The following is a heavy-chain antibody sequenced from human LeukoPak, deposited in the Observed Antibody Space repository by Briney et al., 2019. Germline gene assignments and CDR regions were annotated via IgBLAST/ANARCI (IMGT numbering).Heavy chain of an antibody. J-gene: IGHJ4*02. D-gene: IGHD3-10*01. CDR1: GYTFNGYY. V-gene: IGHV1-2*02. CDR3: ARDRGDGISFDY. Sequence: GASVKVSCKASGYTFNGYYMHWVRQAPGQGLEWMGWINPNSGGTNYAQKFQGRVTMTRDTSISTAYMELSRLRSDDTAVYYCARDRGDGISFDYWGQGTLVTVSS. CDR2: INPNSGGT.